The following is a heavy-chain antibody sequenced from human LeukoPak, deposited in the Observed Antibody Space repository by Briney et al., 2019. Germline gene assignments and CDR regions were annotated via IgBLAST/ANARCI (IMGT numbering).Heavy chain of an antibody. Sequence: GGSLRLSCAASGFTFSSYAMNWVRQAPGKGLEWVSTISGSGGSTYYADSVKGRFTISRDNSKNTVYLEIDNLRAEDTAVYYCAKCMSGTGVCLNFDSWGQGILVTVSS. CDR2: ISGSGGST. CDR3: AKCMSGTGVCLNFDS. CDR1: GFTFSSYA. D-gene: IGHD2-8*02. J-gene: IGHJ4*02. V-gene: IGHV3-23*01.